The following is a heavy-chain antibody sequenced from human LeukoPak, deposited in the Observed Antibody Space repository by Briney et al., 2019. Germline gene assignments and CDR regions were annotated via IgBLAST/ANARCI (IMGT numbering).Heavy chain of an antibody. CDR3: ARGGIQVSGIDEFDY. CDR2: ICIRGDT. CDR1: GFTFIDYD. Sequence: GRSLRLSCAASGFTFIDYDMHWVRQVLGKGLEWVSAICIRGDTHYSGSVKGRFTISRENAESSLYLQMNSLRAEDTAVYYCARGGIQVSGIDEFDYWGQGTLVTVSS. D-gene: IGHD6-19*01. J-gene: IGHJ4*02. V-gene: IGHV3-13*01.